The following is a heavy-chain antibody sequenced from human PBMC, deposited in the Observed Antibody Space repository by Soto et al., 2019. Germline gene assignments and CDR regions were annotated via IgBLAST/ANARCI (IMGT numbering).Heavy chain of an antibody. D-gene: IGHD2-21*01. J-gene: IGHJ4*02. CDR2: ISGSGGST. Sequence: WGSLRLSCAASGFTFSSYAMSWFRQAPGKGLEWVSAISGSGGSTYYADSVKGRFTISRDNSKNTLYLQMNSLRAEDTAVYYCVKDFLGIVDQPIDYWGKGTVVTVAS. CDR3: VKDFLGIVDQPIDY. V-gene: IGHV3-23*01. CDR1: GFTFSSYA.